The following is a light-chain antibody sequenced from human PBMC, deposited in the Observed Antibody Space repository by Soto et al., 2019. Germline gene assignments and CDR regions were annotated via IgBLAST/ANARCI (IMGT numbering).Light chain of an antibody. CDR1: SGYSNYK. CDR3: GADHGRGSNYV. CDR2: VGTGGIVG. Sequence: QTVVTQPPSASASLGASVTLTCTLSSGYSNYKVDWYQQRPGKGPRFVMRVGTGGIVGSKGDGIPDRFSVLGSGLNRYLTIKNIQEEDESDYHCGADHGRGSNYVFGTGTKVTVL. J-gene: IGLJ1*01. V-gene: IGLV9-49*01.